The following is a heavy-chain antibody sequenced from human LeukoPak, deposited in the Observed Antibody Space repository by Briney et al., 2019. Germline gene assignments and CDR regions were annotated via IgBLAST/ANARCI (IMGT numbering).Heavy chain of an antibody. Sequence: ASVKVSCKASGYTFTSYGISWVRQAPGQGLEWMGWISAYNDNTNYAQKLQGRVTMTTDTSTSTAYMELRSLRSDDTAVYYCARVQSRAYYYDTDYWGQGTLVTVSS. CDR3: ARVQSRAYYYDTDY. CDR1: GYTFTSYG. CDR2: ISAYNDNT. D-gene: IGHD3-22*01. V-gene: IGHV1-18*01. J-gene: IGHJ4*02.